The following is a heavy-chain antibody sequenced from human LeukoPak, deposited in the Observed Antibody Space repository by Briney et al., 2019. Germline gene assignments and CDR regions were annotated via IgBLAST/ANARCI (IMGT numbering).Heavy chain of an antibody. J-gene: IGHJ4*02. V-gene: IGHV3-74*01. Sequence: HTGGSLRLSCVASGFTFSTYWMHWVRQAPGKGLVWVSRINSDGSSISYADSVKGRFTISRDNAKNSLYLQMNSLRAEDTAVYYCARVGPEAGQPISYSSGWYGFDYWGQGTLVTVSS. CDR1: GFTFSTYW. CDR2: INSDGSSI. CDR3: ARVGPEAGQPISYSSGWYGFDY. D-gene: IGHD6-19*01.